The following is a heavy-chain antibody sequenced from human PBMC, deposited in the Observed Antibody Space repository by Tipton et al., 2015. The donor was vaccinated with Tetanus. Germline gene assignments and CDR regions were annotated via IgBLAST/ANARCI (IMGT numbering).Heavy chain of an antibody. V-gene: IGHV3-74*01. J-gene: IGHJ5*02. CDR2: INTDGSST. CDR3: ACRLWIDP. CDR1: GFTFSNYW. D-gene: IGHD2-15*01. Sequence: SLRLSCAASGFTFSNYWMHWVRQVPGKGLMWVSRINTDGSSTSYADSVKGRFTISRDNAKSTVYLHMNSLRAEDTAIYYCACRLWIDPGGQGTQVTVSA.